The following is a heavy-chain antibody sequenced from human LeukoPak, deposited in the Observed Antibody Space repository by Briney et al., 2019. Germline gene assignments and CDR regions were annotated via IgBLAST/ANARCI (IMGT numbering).Heavy chain of an antibody. CDR2: ISWNSGTI. CDR1: GFTFDDYA. D-gene: IGHD4/OR15-4a*01. Sequence: QSGGSLRLSCAATGFTFDDYAMHWVRQAPGKGLEWVSFISWNSGTIGYADSVKGRFTISRDNSKNTQYLQMNSLRSDDTAVYYCAKGLARFGYGALLDYWGQGTLVTVSS. J-gene: IGHJ4*02. CDR3: AKGLARFGYGALLDY. V-gene: IGHV3-9*01.